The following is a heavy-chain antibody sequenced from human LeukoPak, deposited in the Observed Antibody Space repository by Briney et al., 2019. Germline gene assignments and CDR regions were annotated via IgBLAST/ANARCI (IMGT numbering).Heavy chain of an antibody. V-gene: IGHV4-59*08. D-gene: IGHD4-17*01. J-gene: IGHJ4*02. CDR1: GGSISSYY. CDR2: IYYSGST. CDR3: GRLRGAMTTVTSNFDY. Sequence: SETLSLTCTVSGGSISSYYWSWIRQPPGRGLEWIGYIYYSGSTTYNPSLKSRVTISVDTSKNQFSLKLSSVTAADTAVYYCGRLRGAMTTVTSNFDYWGQGTLVTVSS.